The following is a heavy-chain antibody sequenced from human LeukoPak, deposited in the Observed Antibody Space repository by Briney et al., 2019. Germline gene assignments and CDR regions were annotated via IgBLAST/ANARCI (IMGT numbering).Heavy chain of an antibody. D-gene: IGHD6-6*01. Sequence: SETLSLTCAVSGGSISSSYWSWIRQPPGKGLEWIGYIYHSGDTNSNPSLKSRVTISMDPSKDQFSLKLSSVAVADTAVYYCARHNFARPFDYWGQGTLVTVSS. V-gene: IGHV4-59*08. CDR3: ARHNFARPFDY. J-gene: IGHJ4*02. CDR2: IYHSGDT. CDR1: GGSISSSY.